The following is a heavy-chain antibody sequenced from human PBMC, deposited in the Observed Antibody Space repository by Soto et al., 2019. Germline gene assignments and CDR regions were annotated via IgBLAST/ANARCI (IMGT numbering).Heavy chain of an antibody. V-gene: IGHV4-34*01. Sequence: SETLSLTCAVYGWSFSGYYWSWIRQPPGKGLEWIGEINHSGSTNYNPSLKSRVTISVDTSKNQFSLKLSSVTAADTAVYYCARGRGDYVWGSYRYTGFDYWGQGTLVTVSS. CDR3: ARGRGDYVWGSYRYTGFDY. J-gene: IGHJ4*02. CDR1: GWSFSGYY. CDR2: INHSGST. D-gene: IGHD3-16*02.